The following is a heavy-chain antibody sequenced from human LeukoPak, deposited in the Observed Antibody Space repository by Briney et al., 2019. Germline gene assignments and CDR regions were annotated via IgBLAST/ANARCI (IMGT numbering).Heavy chain of an antibody. Sequence: GGSLRLSCAASGFTFSSFAMHWVRQAPGKGLEYVSAISSDGGSTYYGNSVKGRFTISRDNSKNTLYLLMGSLRDEDTAVYYCARDLAAAGNWGQGTLVTVSS. D-gene: IGHD6-13*01. J-gene: IGHJ4*02. V-gene: IGHV3-64*01. CDR2: ISSDGGST. CDR3: ARDLAAAGN. CDR1: GFTFSSFA.